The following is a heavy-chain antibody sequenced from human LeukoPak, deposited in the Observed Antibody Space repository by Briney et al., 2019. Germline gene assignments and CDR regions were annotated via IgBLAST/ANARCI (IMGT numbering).Heavy chain of an antibody. D-gene: IGHD1-14*01. CDR2: IYSSGST. V-gene: IGHV4-39*01. CDR1: GGSISSGDCY. Sequence: SETLSLTCSVSGGSISSGDCYWGWIRQPPGKGLEWIGTIYSSGSTYYNPSLTSRVSMSVDMSKNQFSLKLRSVTAADTAVYYSAGFRYNGINAYWGLGTRVAVSS. CDR3: AGFRYNGINAY. J-gene: IGHJ4*02.